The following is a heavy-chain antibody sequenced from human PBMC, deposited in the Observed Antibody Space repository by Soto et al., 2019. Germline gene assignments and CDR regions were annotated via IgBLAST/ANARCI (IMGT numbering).Heavy chain of an antibody. Sequence: SETLSLTCAVSGGSFTSNNWWTWVRQPPAQGLEWIGEIYRTGSTNYNPSLKSRVTISLDKSENQFSLKVTSLTAADTAVYYCASRELGTSVDYWGQGTLVTVSS. CDR1: GGSFTSNNW. CDR3: ASRELGTSVDY. CDR2: IYRTGST. D-gene: IGHD1-26*01. J-gene: IGHJ4*02. V-gene: IGHV4-4*02.